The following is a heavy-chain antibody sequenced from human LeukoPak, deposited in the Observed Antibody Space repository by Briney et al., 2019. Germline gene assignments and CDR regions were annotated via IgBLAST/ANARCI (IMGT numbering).Heavy chain of an antibody. D-gene: IGHD6-13*01. Sequence: SGTLSLTCTVSGGSLSSGGYYWGWVRQPPRKGLEWIGYIYYSRSTYYNPSLKSRVTISVDTSKNQFSLKLSSVTAADTAVYYCARARSSSWYFDYWGQGTLVTVSS. J-gene: IGHJ4*02. CDR2: IYYSRST. CDR3: ARARSSSWYFDY. V-gene: IGHV4-30-4*01. CDR1: GGSLSSGGYY.